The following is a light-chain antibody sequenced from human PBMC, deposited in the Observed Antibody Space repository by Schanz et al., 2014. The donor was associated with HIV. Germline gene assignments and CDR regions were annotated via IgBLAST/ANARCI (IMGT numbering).Light chain of an antibody. CDR2: EVS. CDR1: SSDVGGYKY. Sequence: QSALTQPPSASGSPGQSVTISCTGTSSDVGGYKYVSWYQQHPGKAPKLMIYEVSKRPSGVSNRFSGSKSGNTASLTISGLQAEDEADYYCCSYAGSVVFGGGTKLTVL. V-gene: IGLV2-8*01. CDR3: CSYAGSVV. J-gene: IGLJ2*01.